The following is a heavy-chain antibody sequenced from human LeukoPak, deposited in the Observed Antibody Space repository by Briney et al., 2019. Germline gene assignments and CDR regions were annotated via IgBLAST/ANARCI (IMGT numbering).Heavy chain of an antibody. V-gene: IGHV3-15*01. J-gene: IGHJ5*02. CDR1: GFTFSKAW. CDR3: TSDGPMSAGLVAPNP. Sequence: GGSLRLSCAASGFTFSKAWMNAVRQAPRGGEEGGGRIKSKTGGGTTNYAAPVEGRFTISRDDSENTLYLQINSLKTDDTAMYYCTSDGPMSAGLVAPNPWGQRTLVTVSS. D-gene: IGHD5-12*01. CDR2: IKSKTGGGTT.